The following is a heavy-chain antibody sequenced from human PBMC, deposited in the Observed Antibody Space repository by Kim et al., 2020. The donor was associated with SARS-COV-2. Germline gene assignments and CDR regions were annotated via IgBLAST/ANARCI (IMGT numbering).Heavy chain of an antibody. CDR3: ARATSHDY. D-gene: IGHD1-26*01. V-gene: IGHV3-30-3*01. CDR1: GFTFSSYA. CDR2: ISYDGSNK. Sequence: GGSLRLSCAASGFTFSSYAMHWVRQAPGKGLEWVTVISYDGSNKFYADSVKGRFTISRDNSKNTLYLQMNSLRPEDTAVYYCARATSHDYWGQGTLVTVSS. J-gene: IGHJ4*02.